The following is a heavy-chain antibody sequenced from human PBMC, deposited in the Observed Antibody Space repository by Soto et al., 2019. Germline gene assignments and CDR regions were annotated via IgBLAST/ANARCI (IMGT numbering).Heavy chain of an antibody. CDR1: GFTFGDYA. Sequence: EVQLVESGGGLVQPGRSLRLSCTASGFTFGDYAVSWFRQAPGEGLEWVGFIRSKAYGGTTEYAASVKGRFTISRDDSKSIAYLQMNSLKTEDTAVYYCTGRSGSYPDYYYYYGMDVWGQGTTVTVSS. V-gene: IGHV3-49*03. CDR3: TGRSGSYPDYYYYYGMDV. D-gene: IGHD3-10*01. J-gene: IGHJ6*02. CDR2: IRSKAYGGTT.